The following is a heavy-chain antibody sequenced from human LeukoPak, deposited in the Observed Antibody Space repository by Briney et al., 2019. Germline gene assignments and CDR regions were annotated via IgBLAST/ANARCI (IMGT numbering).Heavy chain of an antibody. D-gene: IGHD3-16*01. J-gene: IGHJ6*02. CDR1: GFTFSSYW. CDR2: INHNGNVN. CDR3: ARGGGLDV. Sequence: GGSLRLSCAASGFTFSSYWMTWARQAPGKGLEWVASINHNGNVNYYVDSVKGRFTISRDNAKNSLYLQMSNLRAEDTAVYFCARGGGLDVWGQGATVTVSS. V-gene: IGHV3-7*03.